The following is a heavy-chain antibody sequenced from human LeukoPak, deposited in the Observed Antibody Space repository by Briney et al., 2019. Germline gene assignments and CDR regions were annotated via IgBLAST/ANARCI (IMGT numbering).Heavy chain of an antibody. CDR1: GGSISSYY. CDR2: IYYSGST. CDR3: ASGGYYYGSGSPYYFDY. D-gene: IGHD3-10*01. V-gene: IGHV4-59*01. Sequence: SETLSLTCTVSGGSISSYYWSWIRQPPGKGLEWIGYIYYSGSTNYNPSLKSRVTISVDTSKNQFSLKLSSVTAADTAVYYCASGGYYYGSGSPYYFDYWGRGTLVTVSS. J-gene: IGHJ4*02.